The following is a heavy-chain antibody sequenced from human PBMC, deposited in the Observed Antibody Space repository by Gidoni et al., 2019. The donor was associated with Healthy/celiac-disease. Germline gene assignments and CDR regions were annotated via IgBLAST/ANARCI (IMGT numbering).Heavy chain of an antibody. D-gene: IGHD1-26*01. Sequence: QVQLVESGGGVVQPGRYLRLSCAASGFTFSSSAMHWVRQAPGKGLEWVAVISYDGSNKYYADSVKGRFTISRDNSKNTLYLQMNSLRAEDTAVYYCAREQWELVFDYWGQGTLVTVSS. CDR3: AREQWELVFDY. CDR2: ISYDGSNK. V-gene: IGHV3-30-3*01. CDR1: GFTFSSSA. J-gene: IGHJ4*02.